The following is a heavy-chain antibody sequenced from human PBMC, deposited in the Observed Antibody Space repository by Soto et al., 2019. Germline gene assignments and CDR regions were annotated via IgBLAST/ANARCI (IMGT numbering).Heavy chain of an antibody. V-gene: IGHV1-69*13. CDR3: ASPISPQIQGITIFGVAPRRYYYYGMDV. J-gene: IGHJ6*02. D-gene: IGHD3-3*01. CDR1: GGTFSMYA. CDR2: IIPIFGTA. Sequence: SVKVSCKASGGTFSMYAISCVGQAPLQWRDGMGGIIPIFGTANYAQKFQGRVTITADESTSTAYMELSSLRSEDTAVYYCASPISPQIQGITIFGVAPRRYYYYGMDVWGQGTTVTVSS.